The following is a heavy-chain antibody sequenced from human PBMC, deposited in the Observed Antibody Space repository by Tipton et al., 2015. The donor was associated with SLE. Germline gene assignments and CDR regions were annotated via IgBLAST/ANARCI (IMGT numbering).Heavy chain of an antibody. CDR2: INNYGVST. V-gene: IGHV3-64*02. CDR3: AKKMVRGLIMPSPFDY. J-gene: IGHJ4*02. CDR1: GFTFSTYA. D-gene: IGHD3-10*01. Sequence: SLRLSCAASGFTFSTYAMHWVRQAPGKGLEYVSGINNYGVSTFYADSVKGRFTISRDNSKNTLYLQMGRLRVEDMAVYYCAKKMVRGLIMPSPFDYWGQGTLVTVSS.